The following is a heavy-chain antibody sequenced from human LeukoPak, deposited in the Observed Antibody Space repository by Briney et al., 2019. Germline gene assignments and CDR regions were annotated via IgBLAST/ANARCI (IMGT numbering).Heavy chain of an antibody. J-gene: IGHJ6*02. CDR3: TTDEGSWSYYYYYGMDV. V-gene: IGHV3-15*01. CDR2: IKSKTDGGTT. Sequence: GGSLRLSCAASGFTFSSYWMSWVRQAPGKGLEWVGRIKSKTDGGTTDYAAPVKGRFTISRDDSKNTLYLQMNSLKTEDTAVYYCTTDEGSWSYYYYYGMDVWGQGTTVTVSS. CDR1: GFTFSSYW. D-gene: IGHD1-1*01.